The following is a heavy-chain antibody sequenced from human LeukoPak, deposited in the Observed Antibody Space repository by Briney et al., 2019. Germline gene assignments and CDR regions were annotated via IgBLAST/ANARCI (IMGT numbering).Heavy chain of an antibody. D-gene: IGHD6-19*01. V-gene: IGHV4-39*01. CDR2: IYYSGGT. CDR1: GGSISSSSYY. CDR3: ASIPPAVAGYFDY. Sequence: PETLSLTCTVSGGSISSSSYYWGWIRQPPGKGLEWIGSIYYSGGTYYNPSLKSRVTISVDTSKNQFSLKLSSVTAADTAVYYCASIPPAVAGYFDYWGQGTLVTVSS. J-gene: IGHJ4*02.